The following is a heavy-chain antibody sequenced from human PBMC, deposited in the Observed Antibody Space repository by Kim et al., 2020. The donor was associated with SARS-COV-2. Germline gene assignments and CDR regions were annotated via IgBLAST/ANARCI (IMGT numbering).Heavy chain of an antibody. CDR2: ISYDGSNK. Sequence: GSLRLSCAASGFTFSSYAMHWVRQAPGKGLEWVAVISYDGSNKYYADSVKGRFTISRDNSKNTLYLQMNSLRAEDTAVYYCARDPQWAGSGSFHEDYFDYWGQGTLVTVSS. V-gene: IGHV3-30-3*01. D-gene: IGHD3-10*01. CDR1: GFTFSSYA. J-gene: IGHJ4*02. CDR3: ARDPQWAGSGSFHEDYFDY.